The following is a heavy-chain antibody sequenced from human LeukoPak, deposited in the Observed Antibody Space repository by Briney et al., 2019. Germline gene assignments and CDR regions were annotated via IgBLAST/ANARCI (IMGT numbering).Heavy chain of an antibody. CDR2: ISWNSGSI. J-gene: IGHJ4*02. CDR1: GFTFDDYA. V-gene: IGHV3-9*01. CDR3: AKDRDALFGESDTYFDY. Sequence: PGGSLRLSCAASGFTFDDYAMHWVRQAPGKGLEWVSGISWNSGSIGYADSVKGRFTISRDNAKNSLYLQMNSLRAEDTALYYCAKDRDALFGESDTYFDYWGQGTLVTVSS. D-gene: IGHD3-10*02.